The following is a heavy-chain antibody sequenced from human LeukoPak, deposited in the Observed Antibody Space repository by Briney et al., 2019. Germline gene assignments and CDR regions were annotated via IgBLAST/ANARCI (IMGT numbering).Heavy chain of an antibody. Sequence: GGSLRLSCAASGFTVSSNYMSWVRQAPGKGLEWVSVIYSGGSTYYADSVEGRFTVSRDNSKNTLYLQMNSLRAEDTAVYYCAKDRVVRGGTYYFDYWGQGTLVTVSS. CDR2: IYSGGST. CDR3: AKDRVVRGGTYYFDY. V-gene: IGHV3-53*01. D-gene: IGHD3-10*01. J-gene: IGHJ4*02. CDR1: GFTVSSNY.